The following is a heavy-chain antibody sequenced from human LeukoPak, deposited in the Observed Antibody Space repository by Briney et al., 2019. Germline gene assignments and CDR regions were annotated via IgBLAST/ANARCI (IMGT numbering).Heavy chain of an antibody. CDR1: GFTFSSYS. CDR2: ISSSSSYI. J-gene: IGHJ6*02. V-gene: IGHV3-21*01. CDR3: ARDITPSGYDDLYGMDV. D-gene: IGHD5-12*01. Sequence: GGSLRLSCAASGFTFSSYSMNWVRQAPGKGLEWVSPISSSSSYIYYADSVKGRFTISRDNAKNSLYLQMNSLRAEDTAVYYCARDITPSGYDDLYGMDVWGQGTTVTVSS.